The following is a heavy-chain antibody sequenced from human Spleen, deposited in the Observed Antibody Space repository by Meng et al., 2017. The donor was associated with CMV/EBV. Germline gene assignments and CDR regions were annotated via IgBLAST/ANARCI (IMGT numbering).Heavy chain of an antibody. J-gene: IGHJ4*02. CDR3: ARGIDSSSFDY. D-gene: IGHD6-6*01. V-gene: IGHV3-30-3*01. Sequence: LSLTCAASGFAFNNYWMHWVRQAPGKGLEWVAVISYDGSNKYYADSVKGRFTISRDNSKNTLYLQMNSLRAEDTAVYYCARGIDSSSFDYWGQGTLVTVSS. CDR1: GFAFNNYW. CDR2: ISYDGSNK.